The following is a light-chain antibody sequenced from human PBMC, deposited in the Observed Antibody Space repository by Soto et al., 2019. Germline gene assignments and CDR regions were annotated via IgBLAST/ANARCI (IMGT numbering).Light chain of an antibody. CDR1: QSITNRY. CDR3: QQYTSSPPMST. CDR2: GTS. J-gene: IGKJ2*01. Sequence: DIVLTQSPGTLSLSPGERATLSCRASQSITNRYLAWYHHKPGQAPRPLIYGTSNRATGIPDRFSGSGSGTDFTLTISRLEPEDFALYYCQQYTSSPPMSTFGQGTRLEI. V-gene: IGKV3-20*01.